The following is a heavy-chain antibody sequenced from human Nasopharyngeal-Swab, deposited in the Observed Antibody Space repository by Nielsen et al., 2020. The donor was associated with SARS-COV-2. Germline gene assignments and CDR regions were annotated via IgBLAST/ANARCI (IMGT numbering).Heavy chain of an antibody. V-gene: IGHV4-39*07. CDR1: GGSISSSSYY. D-gene: IGHD3-22*01. CDR2: IYYSGST. CDR3: ARETFTNYYDSSGLGYYYYYYGMDV. J-gene: IGHJ6*02. Sequence: SETLSLTCTVSGGSISSSSYYWGWIRQPPGKGLEWIGSIYYSGSTYYNPSLKSRVTISVDTSKNQFSLKLSSVTAADTAVYYCARETFTNYYDSSGLGYYYYYYGMDVWGQGTTVTVSS.